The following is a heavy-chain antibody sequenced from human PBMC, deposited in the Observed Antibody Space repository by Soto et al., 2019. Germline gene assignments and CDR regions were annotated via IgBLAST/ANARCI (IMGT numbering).Heavy chain of an antibody. Sequence: SETLSLTCTVSGGSISSYYWSWIRQPPGKGLEWIGYIYYSGSTNYNPSLKSRVTISVDTSKNQFSLKLSSVTAADTAVYYCARGRPYDYCTNGVCSGSNDYYYYMDVWGKGTTVTV. J-gene: IGHJ6*03. CDR2: IYYSGST. CDR3: ARGRPYDYCTNGVCSGSNDYYYYMDV. D-gene: IGHD2-8*01. CDR1: GGSISSYY. V-gene: IGHV4-59*01.